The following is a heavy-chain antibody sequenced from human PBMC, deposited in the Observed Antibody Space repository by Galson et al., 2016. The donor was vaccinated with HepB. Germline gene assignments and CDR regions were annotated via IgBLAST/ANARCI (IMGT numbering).Heavy chain of an antibody. D-gene: IGHD2-15*01. V-gene: IGHV3-30*18. CDR3: AKDYCSDTCHLGRWNV. CDR2: VSYGGSKN. J-gene: IGHJ6*02. CDR1: GFSFSNYG. Sequence: SLRLSCAASGFSFSNYGKHWVRQAPGKGLEWVAGVSYGGSKNYYVDSVKGRFTISRDNSKNTLYLQMNSLRPEDTAIYYCAKDYCSDTCHLGRWNVWGQGTPVTVSS.